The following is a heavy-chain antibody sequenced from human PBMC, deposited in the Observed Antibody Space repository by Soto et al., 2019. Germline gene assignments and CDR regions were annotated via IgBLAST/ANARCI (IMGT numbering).Heavy chain of an antibody. CDR3: FGTYGGSSMRFDY. Sequence: GGSLRLSCAASGFTFSSYAMSWVRQAPGKGLEWVSAISGSGGSTYYADSVKGRFTISRDNSKDTLYLQMNSLKTEDTAVYYCFGTYGGSSMRFDYWGQGTLVTVSS. J-gene: IGHJ4*02. CDR2: ISGSGGST. CDR1: GFTFSSYA. D-gene: IGHD5-12*01. V-gene: IGHV3-23*01.